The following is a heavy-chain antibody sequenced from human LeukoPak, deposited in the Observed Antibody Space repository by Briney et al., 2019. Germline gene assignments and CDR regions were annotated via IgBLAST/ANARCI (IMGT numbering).Heavy chain of an antibody. J-gene: IGHJ4*02. Sequence: ASVKVSCKASGYTLTGYYIHWVRQAPGQGLEWMGRINPNSGGTNYAQKFQGRVTMTRDTSISTAYMELSRLRSDDTAVYYCAKSIAAASTEDYWGQGTLVTVSS. CDR2: INPNSGGT. CDR3: AKSIAAASTEDY. V-gene: IGHV1-2*06. CDR1: GYTLTGYY. D-gene: IGHD6-13*01.